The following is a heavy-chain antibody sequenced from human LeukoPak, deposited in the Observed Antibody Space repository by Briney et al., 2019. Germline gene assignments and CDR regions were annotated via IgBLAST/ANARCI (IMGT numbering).Heavy chain of an antibody. CDR1: GYTFTGYY. CDR2: INSNSGGT. CDR3: ATTGTSGPNWFDP. J-gene: IGHJ5*02. V-gene: IGHV1-2*02. Sequence: ASVKVSCKASGYTFTGYYMHWVRQAPGQGLEWMGWINSNSGGTNYAQKFQGRVTMTRDTSISTAYMELSRLRSDDTAVYYCATTGTSGPNWFDPWGQGTLVTVSS. D-gene: IGHD1-1*01.